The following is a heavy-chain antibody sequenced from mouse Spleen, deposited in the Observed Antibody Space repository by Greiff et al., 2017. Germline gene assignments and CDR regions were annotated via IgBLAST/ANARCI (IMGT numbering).Heavy chain of an antibody. CDR3: ARLGRGYAMDY. J-gene: IGHJ4*01. CDR1: GFNIKDTY. Sequence: VQLKQSGAELVKPGASVKLSCTASGFNIKDTYMHWVKQRPEQGLEWIGRIDPANGNTKYDPKFQGKATITADTSSNTAYLQLSSLTSEDTAVYYCARLGRGYAMDYWGQGTSVTVSS. V-gene: IGHV14-3*02. CDR2: IDPANGNT. D-gene: IGHD4-1*01.